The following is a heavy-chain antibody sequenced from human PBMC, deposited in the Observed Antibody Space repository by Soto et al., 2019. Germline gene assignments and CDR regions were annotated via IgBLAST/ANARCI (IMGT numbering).Heavy chain of an antibody. D-gene: IGHD6-19*01. CDR2: INHSGST. CDR1: GGSFSGYY. CDR3: ARFSRAGYSGALGWDYYYGMAV. V-gene: IGHV4-34*01. J-gene: IGHJ6*02. Sequence: QVQLQQWGAGLLKPSETLSLTCAVYGGSFSGYYWSWIRQPPGKGLEWIGEINHSGSTNYNPSLKCRITRPVVTAKTLFSLKLSSVTAADTAVYYRARFSRAGYSGALGWDYYYGMAVWGQGTTVTVSS.